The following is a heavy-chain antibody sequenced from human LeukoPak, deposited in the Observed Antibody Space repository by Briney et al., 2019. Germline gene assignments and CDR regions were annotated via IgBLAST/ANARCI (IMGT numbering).Heavy chain of an antibody. V-gene: IGHV4-34*01. CDR1: GGSFSGYY. CDR3: AGTTRELDY. J-gene: IGHJ4*02. CDR2: INHSGST. D-gene: IGHD2/OR15-2a*01. Sequence: SETLSLTCAVYGGSFSGYYWSWIRQPPGKGLEWIGEINHSGSTNYNPSLKSRVTISVDTSKNQFPLKLSSVTAADAAVYYCAGTTRELDYWGQGTLVTVSS.